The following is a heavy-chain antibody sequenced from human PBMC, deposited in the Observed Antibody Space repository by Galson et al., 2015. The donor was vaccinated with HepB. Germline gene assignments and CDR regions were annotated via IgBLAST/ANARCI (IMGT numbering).Heavy chain of an antibody. Sequence: SVKVSCKASGFIFTSYDISWVRQAPGQGLEWMGWISTYNGNTKYAQNFQGRVTMTTDTSTSTAYMELRSLRSDDTAVYFCARGGDYDEDFLDYWGQGTLVTVSS. CDR1: GFIFTSYD. J-gene: IGHJ4*02. D-gene: IGHD4-17*01. V-gene: IGHV1-18*01. CDR3: ARGGDYDEDFLDY. CDR2: ISTYNGNT.